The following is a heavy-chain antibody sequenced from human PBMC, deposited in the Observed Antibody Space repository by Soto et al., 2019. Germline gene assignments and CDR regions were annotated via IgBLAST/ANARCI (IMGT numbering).Heavy chain of an antibody. J-gene: IGHJ5*02. CDR3: AREGSSGWYESWFDP. Sequence: GGSLRLSCAASGFTFSSYWMSWVRQAPGKGLEWVANIKQDGSEKYYVDTVKGRFTISRDNAKNSLYLKMNSLRAEDTAVYYCAREGSSGWYESWFDPWGQGTLVTVSS. D-gene: IGHD6-19*01. CDR2: IKQDGSEK. CDR1: GFTFSSYW. V-gene: IGHV3-7*05.